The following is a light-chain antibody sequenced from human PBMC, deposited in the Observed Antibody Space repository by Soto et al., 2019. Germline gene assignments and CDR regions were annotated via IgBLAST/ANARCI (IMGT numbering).Light chain of an antibody. CDR1: QSLLHSDGYNY. Sequence: DIVMTQSPLSLPVTPGEPASISCRSSQSLLHSDGYNYLDWYVQKPGQSPRLLIYLGSKRASGIRDKFSGLGSGTVFNLKISRVEAADVGVYYGMQGLQPLPTFGPGTKVDIK. CDR3: MQGLQPLPT. J-gene: IGKJ3*01. V-gene: IGKV2-28*01. CDR2: LGS.